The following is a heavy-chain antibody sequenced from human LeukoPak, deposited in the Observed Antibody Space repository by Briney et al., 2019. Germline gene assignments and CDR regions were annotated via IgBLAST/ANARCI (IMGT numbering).Heavy chain of an antibody. Sequence: GGSLRLSCAASGFTFSSYSMNWVRQAPGKGLEWVSSISSSSSYIYYADSVKGRFTISRDNAKNSLYLQMNSLRAEDTAVYYCARDDVVVVVAAQGYAFDIWGQGTMVTVSS. J-gene: IGHJ3*02. D-gene: IGHD2-15*01. V-gene: IGHV3-21*01. CDR2: ISSSSSYI. CDR3: ARDDVVVVVAAQGYAFDI. CDR1: GFTFSSYS.